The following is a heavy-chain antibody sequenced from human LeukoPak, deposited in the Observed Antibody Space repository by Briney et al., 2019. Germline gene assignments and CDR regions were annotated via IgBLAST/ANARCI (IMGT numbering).Heavy chain of an antibody. V-gene: IGHV3-21*01. J-gene: IGHJ6*02. D-gene: IGHD1-26*01. Sequence: GGSLRLSCAASGFTFSSYSMNWVRQAPGKGPEWVSSISSSSSYIYYADSVKGRFTISRDNAKNSLYLQMNSLRAEDTAVYYCARERASYDYYYYYGMDVWGQGTTVTVSS. CDR2: ISSSSSYI. CDR1: GFTFSSYS. CDR3: ARERASYDYYYYYGMDV.